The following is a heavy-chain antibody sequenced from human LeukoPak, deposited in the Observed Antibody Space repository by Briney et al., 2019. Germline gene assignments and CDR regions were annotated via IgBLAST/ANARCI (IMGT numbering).Heavy chain of an antibody. CDR2: ISAYNGNT. CDR3: ARDKHAWGIAAAGKGNY. CDR1: GYTFTSYG. V-gene: IGHV1-18*01. J-gene: IGHJ4*02. D-gene: IGHD6-13*01. Sequence: ASVKVSCKAPGYTFTSYGISWVRQAPGQGLEWMGWISAYNGNTNYAQKLQGRVTMTTDTSTSTAYMELRGLRSDDTAVYYCARDKHAWGIAAAGKGNYWGQGTLVTVSS.